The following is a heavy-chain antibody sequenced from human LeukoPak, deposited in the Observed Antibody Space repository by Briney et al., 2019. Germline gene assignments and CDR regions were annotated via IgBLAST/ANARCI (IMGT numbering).Heavy chain of an antibody. CDR1: GFTFNSYA. Sequence: GGSLRLSCAASGFTFNSYAMSWVRQAPGKGLEWVSGISGSGGSTYYADSVKGRFTISRDNSKNTLYLQMNSLRAEDTALYYYAKDPVFGYSSSKYYFDYWGQGTLVTVSS. V-gene: IGHV3-23*01. J-gene: IGHJ4*02. CDR2: ISGSGGST. D-gene: IGHD6-13*01. CDR3: AKDPVFGYSSSKYYFDY.